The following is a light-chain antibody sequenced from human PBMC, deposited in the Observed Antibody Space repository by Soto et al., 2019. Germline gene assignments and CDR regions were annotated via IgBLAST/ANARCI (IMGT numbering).Light chain of an antibody. J-gene: IGKJ2*01. CDR2: LGS. V-gene: IGKV2-28*01. CDR1: QGLLHSNGQTF. CDR3: MQGLQTPYT. Sequence: DLVMTQSPLSLTVTPGEPASISCRSSQGLLHSNGQTFFDWYLQKPGQSPQLLIYLGSNRASGVPDRFSGSESGTDFTLKISRVEAEDVGLYYCMQGLQTPYTFGQGTKLEI.